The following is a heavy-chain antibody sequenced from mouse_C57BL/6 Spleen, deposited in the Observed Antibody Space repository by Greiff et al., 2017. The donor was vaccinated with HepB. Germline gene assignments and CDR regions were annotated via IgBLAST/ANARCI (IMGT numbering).Heavy chain of an antibody. J-gene: IGHJ4*01. Sequence: QVQLQQPGAELVKPWASVKLSCKASGYTFTSYWMHWVKQRPGQGLEWIGMIHPNSGSTNYNEKFKSKATLTVDKSSSTAYMQLSSLTSEDSAVYYCARGDYGPFYYAMDYWGQGTSVTVSS. CDR2: IHPNSGST. CDR1: GYTFTSYW. V-gene: IGHV1-64*01. D-gene: IGHD1-1*01. CDR3: ARGDYGPFYYAMDY.